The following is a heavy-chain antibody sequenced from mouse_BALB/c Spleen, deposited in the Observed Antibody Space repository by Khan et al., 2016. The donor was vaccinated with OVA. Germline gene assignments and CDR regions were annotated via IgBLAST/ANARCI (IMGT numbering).Heavy chain of an antibody. Sequence: QIQLVQSGPELKKPGATVKISCKASGYTFTTYGMNWVKQAPGKGLKWMGWINTYTGEPTYADDFKGRFAFTLETSASSAYLQINNLRNEDTATYCCARDATYYDFGYWYFDVWGAGTTVTVSS. D-gene: IGHD2-4*01. CDR3: ARDATYYDFGYWYFDV. J-gene: IGHJ1*01. CDR1: GYTFTTYG. CDR2: INTYTGEP. V-gene: IGHV9-3-1*01.